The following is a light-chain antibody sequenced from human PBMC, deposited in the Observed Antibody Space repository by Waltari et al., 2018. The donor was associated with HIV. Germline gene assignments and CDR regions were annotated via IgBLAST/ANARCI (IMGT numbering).Light chain of an antibody. Sequence: EIVLTQSPATLSLSPGERATLSCRASQTAGEYLAWYQHNPGQAPMLLIFDAFNRAIGIPARFSGSGSGTDFTLTITSLEPEDSAVYYCHQRYDWPLTFGQGTRVEIK. CDR3: HQRYDWPLT. J-gene: IGKJ1*01. CDR1: QTAGEY. V-gene: IGKV3-11*01. CDR2: DAF.